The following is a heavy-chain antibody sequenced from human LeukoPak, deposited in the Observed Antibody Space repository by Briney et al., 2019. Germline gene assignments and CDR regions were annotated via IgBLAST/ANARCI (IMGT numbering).Heavy chain of an antibody. CDR2: IYPGDSDT. CDR1: GYSFTSYW. Sequence: HGESLKISRKGSGYSFTSYWIGWVRQMPGKGLEWMGIIYPGDSDTRYSPSFQGQVTISADKSISTAYLQWSSLKASDTAMYYCARPRQWLVQNDAFDIWGQGTMVTVSS. V-gene: IGHV5-51*01. CDR3: ARPRQWLVQNDAFDI. J-gene: IGHJ3*02. D-gene: IGHD6-19*01.